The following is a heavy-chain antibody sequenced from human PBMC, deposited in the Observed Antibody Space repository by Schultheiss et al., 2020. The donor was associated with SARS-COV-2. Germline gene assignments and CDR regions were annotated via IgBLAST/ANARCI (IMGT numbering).Heavy chain of an antibody. CDR1: GFTFSSYG. D-gene: IGHD2-15*01. CDR3: AKQGGIVVVVAATLDY. CDR2: ISGSGGST. Sequence: GESLKISCAASGFTFSSYGMHWVRQAPGKGLEWVSAISGSGGSTYYADSVKGRFTISRDNSKNTLYLQMNSLRAEDTAVYYCAKQGGIVVVVAATLDYWGQGTLVTVSS. V-gene: IGHV3-23*01. J-gene: IGHJ4*02.